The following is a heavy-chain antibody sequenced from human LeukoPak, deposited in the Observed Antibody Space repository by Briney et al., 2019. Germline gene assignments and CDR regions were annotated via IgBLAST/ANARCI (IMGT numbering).Heavy chain of an antibody. D-gene: IGHD2-15*01. V-gene: IGHV3-30*02. Sequence: GGSLRLSCAASGFTFSSYSMNWVRQAPGKGLEWVAFIRYDGSNKYYADSVKGRFTISRDNSKNTLYLQMNSLRAEDTAVYYCAKAPEYCSGGSCYGFSDYWGQGTLVTVSS. CDR2: IRYDGSNK. J-gene: IGHJ4*02. CDR3: AKAPEYCSGGSCYGFSDY. CDR1: GFTFSSYS.